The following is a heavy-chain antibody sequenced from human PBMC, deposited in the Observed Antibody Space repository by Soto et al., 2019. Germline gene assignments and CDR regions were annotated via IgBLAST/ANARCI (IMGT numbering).Heavy chain of an antibody. V-gene: IGHV3-30-3*01. Sequence: QVQLVESGGGVVQPGRSLRLSCAASGFTFSSYAMHWVRQAPGKGLEWVAVISYDGSNKYYADSVKGRFTISRDNSKNTLYLQMNSLRAEDTAVYYCARDRSGSYYPGYFEYWGQGTLVTVSS. CDR3: ARDRSGSYYPGYFEY. CDR1: GFTFSSYA. CDR2: ISYDGSNK. D-gene: IGHD1-26*01. J-gene: IGHJ4*02.